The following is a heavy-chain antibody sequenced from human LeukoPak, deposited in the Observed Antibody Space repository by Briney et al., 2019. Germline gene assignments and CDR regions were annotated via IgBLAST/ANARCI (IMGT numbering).Heavy chain of an antibody. D-gene: IGHD2-8*01. V-gene: IGHV4-34*01. Sequence: SETLSLTCAVYGGSFSGYYWSWIRQPPGKGLEWIGEINHSGSTNYNPSLKSRVTISVDTSKNQFSLKPSSVTAADTAVYYCASQGYCTNGVCYLWGQGTLVTVSS. J-gene: IGHJ5*02. CDR1: GGSFSGYY. CDR2: INHSGST. CDR3: ASQGYCTNGVCYL.